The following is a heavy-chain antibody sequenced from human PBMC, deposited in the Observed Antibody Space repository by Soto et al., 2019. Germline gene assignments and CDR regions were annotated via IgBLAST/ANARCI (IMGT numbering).Heavy chain of an antibody. V-gene: IGHV4-59*11. Sequence: QVQLQESGPGLVKPSETLSLTCTVSGGSISAHYWSWIRQPPGKGLEWIGYIYYTGTANYNPSLKRRVTMSVDASKNQFALRLSSVTAADSAVYYCASDQLHWFEPWGQGTLVTVSS. J-gene: IGHJ5*02. CDR2: IYYTGTA. CDR3: ASDQLHWFEP. CDR1: GGSISAHY. D-gene: IGHD1-26*01.